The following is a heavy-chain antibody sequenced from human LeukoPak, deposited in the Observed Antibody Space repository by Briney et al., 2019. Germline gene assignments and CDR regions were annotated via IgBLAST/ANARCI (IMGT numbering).Heavy chain of an antibody. CDR2: IIPILGIA. V-gene: IGHV1-69*04. J-gene: IGHJ5*02. CDR1: GGTFSSYA. D-gene: IGHD2-15*01. CDR3: ARDKCSGGSWRHRNWFDP. Sequence: GSSVKVSCKASGGTFSSYAISWVRQAPGQGLEWMGRIIPILGIANYAQKFQGRVTITADKSTSTAYMELGSLRSEDTAVYYCARDKCSGGSWRHRNWFDPWGQGTLVTVSS.